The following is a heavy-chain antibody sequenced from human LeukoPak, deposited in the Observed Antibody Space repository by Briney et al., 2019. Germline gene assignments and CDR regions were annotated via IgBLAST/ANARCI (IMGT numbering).Heavy chain of an antibody. V-gene: IGHV4-31*03. CDR1: GGSISSGVYY. CDR2: IYYSGST. CDR3: ARGDYYDSSGIAVQH. D-gene: IGHD3-22*01. Sequence: SETLSLTCTVSGGSISSGVYYWSWIRQHPGKGLEWIGYIYYSGSTYYNPSLKSRVTISVDTSKNQFSLKLSSVTAADTAVYYCARGDYYDSSGIAVQHWGQGTLVTVSS. J-gene: IGHJ1*01.